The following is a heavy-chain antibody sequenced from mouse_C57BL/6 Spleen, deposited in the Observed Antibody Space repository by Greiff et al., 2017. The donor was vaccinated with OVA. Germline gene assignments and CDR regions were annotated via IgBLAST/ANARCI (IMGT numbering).Heavy chain of an antibody. V-gene: IGHV1-62-2*01. J-gene: IGHJ4*01. Sequence: QVQLKESGAELVKPGASVKLSCKASGYTFTEYTIHWVKQRSGQGLEWIGWFYPGSGSIKYNEKFKDKATLTADKSSSTVYMELSRLTSEDSAVYFCARHEDGGYYSNLYAMDYWGQGTSVTVSS. D-gene: IGHD2-5*01. CDR2: FYPGSGSI. CDR3: ARHEDGGYYSNLYAMDY. CDR1: GYTFTEYT.